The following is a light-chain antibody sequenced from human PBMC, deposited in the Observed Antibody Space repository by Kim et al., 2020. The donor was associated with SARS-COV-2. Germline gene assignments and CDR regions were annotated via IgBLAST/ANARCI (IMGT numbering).Light chain of an antibody. CDR2: GAS. CDR3: QQYNNWPPWT. V-gene: IGKV3-15*01. CDR1: QSVSSN. Sequence: VLPGERATLSCRASQSVSSNLAWYQQKPGQAPRLLIYGASTRATGIPARFSGSGSGTEFTLTISSLQSEDFAVYYCQQYNNWPPWTFGQGTKVDIK. J-gene: IGKJ1*01.